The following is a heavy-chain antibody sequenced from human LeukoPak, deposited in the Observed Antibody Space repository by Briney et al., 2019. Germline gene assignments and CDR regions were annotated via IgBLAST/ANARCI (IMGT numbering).Heavy chain of an antibody. CDR1: GFTFSSYA. J-gene: IGHJ4*02. V-gene: IGHV3-64*01. CDR3: AKVAKYYYGPETYYFFEQ. D-gene: IGHD3-10*01. CDR2: IRSSGGST. Sequence: GGSLRLSCAPSGFTFSSYAMHWARHAPEKGLEYVSAIRSSGGSTYYANSVKGRFTISRDYAKNSLYLQMNSLRVEDTAVYYCAKVAKYYYGPETYYFFEQWGQGTPVTASS.